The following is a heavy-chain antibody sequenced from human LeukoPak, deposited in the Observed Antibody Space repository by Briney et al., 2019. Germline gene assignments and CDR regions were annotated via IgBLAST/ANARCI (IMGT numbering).Heavy chain of an antibody. CDR3: ARDRRIAAAEFDS. V-gene: IGHV1-69*13. J-gene: IGHJ5*01. CDR2: IIPIFGTA. Sequence: ASVKVSCKASGGTFSSYAISWVRQAPGQGLEWMGGIIPIFGTANYAQKFQGRVTITADESTSTAYMELSSLRSEDTAVYYCARDRRIAAAEFDSWGQGTLVTVSS. CDR1: GGTFSSYA. D-gene: IGHD6-13*01.